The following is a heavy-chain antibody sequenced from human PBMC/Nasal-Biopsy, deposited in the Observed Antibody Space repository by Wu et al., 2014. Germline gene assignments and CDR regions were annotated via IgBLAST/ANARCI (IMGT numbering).Heavy chain of an antibody. Sequence: TLSLTCSVSGGSISSGVHYWSWFRQVTGKGLEWLGYTYNRGSTYYNPSLRGRVSISVDASKNQFSLKLTSVTAADTAVYYCAREEPRGIAAPADHWGLGTLVTVSS. V-gene: IGHV4-31*03. CDR3: AREEPRGIAAPADH. CDR2: TYNRGST. D-gene: IGHD6-6*01. CDR1: GGSISSGVHY. J-gene: IGHJ4*02.